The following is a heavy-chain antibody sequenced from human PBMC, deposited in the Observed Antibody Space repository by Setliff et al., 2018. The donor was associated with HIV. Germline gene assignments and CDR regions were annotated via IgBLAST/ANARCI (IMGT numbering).Heavy chain of an antibody. Sequence: GGSLRLSCAASGFTFSDYYMSWLRQAPGKGLEWVSSISGSSGYEYYADSVKGRFTVSRDNARSSLYLQLNSLRSEDTAVYYCARDLIWGFDYWGQGTPVTVSS. CDR3: ARDLIWGFDY. CDR1: GFTFSDYY. CDR2: ISGSSGYE. D-gene: IGHD3-16*01. J-gene: IGHJ4*02. V-gene: IGHV3-11*05.